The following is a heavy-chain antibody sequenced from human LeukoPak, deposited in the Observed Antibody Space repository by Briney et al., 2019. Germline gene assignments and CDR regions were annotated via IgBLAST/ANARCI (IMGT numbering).Heavy chain of an antibody. Sequence: PGGSLRLSCAASGFTFSDYALSWVRQTPGKGLEWVSSISSSSSYIYYADSVKGRFTISRDNAKNSLYLQMNSLRAEDTAVYYCARGGAVAGSALSFDYWGQGTLVTVSS. D-gene: IGHD6-19*01. CDR1: GFTFSDYA. V-gene: IGHV3-21*01. CDR3: ARGGAVAGSALSFDY. J-gene: IGHJ4*02. CDR2: ISSSSSYI.